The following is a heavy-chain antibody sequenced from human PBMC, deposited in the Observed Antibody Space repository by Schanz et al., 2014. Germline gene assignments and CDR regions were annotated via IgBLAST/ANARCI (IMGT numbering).Heavy chain of an antibody. CDR2: IRYDASNE. CDR3: AKALKPYIASRNGLDV. D-gene: IGHD3-16*01. J-gene: IGHJ6*02. CDR1: RFAFSNCG. Sequence: QAQLVESGRGVVQPGGSLRLSCAASRFAFSNCGMHWVRQAPGKGLEWVAFIRYDASNEYYADSVKGRFTISRDNSKNTLYLQMNSLRPDDTAVYYCAKALKPYIASRNGLDVWGHGTTVTVSS. V-gene: IGHV3-30*02.